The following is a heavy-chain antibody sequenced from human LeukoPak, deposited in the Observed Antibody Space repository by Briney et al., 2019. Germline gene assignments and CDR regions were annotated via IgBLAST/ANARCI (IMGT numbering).Heavy chain of an antibody. CDR2: IWYDGSNK. D-gene: IGHD3-22*01. V-gene: IGHV3-33*01. J-gene: IGHJ4*02. CDR3: ERDSYYDSSGPFDY. CDR1: GFTFSSYG. Sequence: GRSLRLSCAASGFTFSSYGMHWVRQAPGKGLEWVAVIWYDGSNKYYADSVKGRFTISRDNSKNTLYLQMNSLRAEDTAVYYCERDSYYDSSGPFDYWGQGTLVTVSS.